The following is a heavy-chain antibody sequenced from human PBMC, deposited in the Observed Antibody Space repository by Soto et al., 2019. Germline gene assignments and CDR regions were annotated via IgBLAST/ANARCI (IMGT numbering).Heavy chain of an antibody. Sequence: ASVEVSCKSSACRLSGYSISWVRPAPEQGLEWMGWISAYNGNTNYAQKVQGRVTMTTDTSTSTAYMELRSLRSDDTAVYYCARLHSSSFGGNWFDPWGQGTPVTVSS. CDR2: ISAYNGNT. J-gene: IGHJ5*02. D-gene: IGHD6-13*01. CDR1: ACRLSGYS. CDR3: ARLHSSSFGGNWFDP. V-gene: IGHV1-18*01.